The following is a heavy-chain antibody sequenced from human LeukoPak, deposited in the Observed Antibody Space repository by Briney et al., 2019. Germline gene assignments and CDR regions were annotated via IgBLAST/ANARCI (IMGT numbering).Heavy chain of an antibody. D-gene: IGHD4-17*01. V-gene: IGHV3-7*05. CDR2: INQDGSEK. CDR1: GFTFSAYA. J-gene: IGHJ4*02. Sequence: GGSLRLSCEASGFTFSAYAMSWVRQAPGRGLEWVANINQDGSEKYYVDSVKGRFTISRDNAKNSLYLQMNSLRAEDTAVYYCARDKSYGDSEDYWGQGTLVTVSS. CDR3: ARDKSYGDSEDY.